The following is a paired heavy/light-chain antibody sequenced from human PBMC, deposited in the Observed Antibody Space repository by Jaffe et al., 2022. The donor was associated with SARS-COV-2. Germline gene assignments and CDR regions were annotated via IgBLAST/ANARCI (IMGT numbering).Heavy chain of an antibody. CDR1: GDSTNSGTYY. J-gene: IGHJ6*02. CDR2: VHNGGNT. CDR3: ARDPGYSYLSHLYGVGV. D-gene: IGHD5-18*01. Sequence: QVQLQESGARLLAPSQTLSLTCSISGDSTNSGTYYWSWVRQPAGKGLEWIGRVHNGGNTNYNPSFESRVSISVDTSKTHLYLTLTSVTAADTAVYYCARDPGYSYLSHLYGVGVWGQGTAVTVS. V-gene: IGHV4-61*02.
Light chain of an antibody. CDR1: QSVNVW. V-gene: IGKV1-5*03. J-gene: IGKJ1*01. CDR2: KAS. Sequence: DILLTQSPSTLSASVGDRINITCRASQSVNVWVAWHQQQPGKAPKLLIYKASNLDDGVPARFTGSGSGTEFTLTIYSLQPDDFATYYCQQYGNYPWTFGQGTEVKIK. CDR3: QQYGNYPWT.